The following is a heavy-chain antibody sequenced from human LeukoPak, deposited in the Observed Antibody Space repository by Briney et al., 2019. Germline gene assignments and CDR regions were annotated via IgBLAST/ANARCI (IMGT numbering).Heavy chain of an antibody. CDR1: GGSISSYY. D-gene: IGHD3-3*01. Sequence: PSETLSLTCTVSGGSISSYYWSWIRQPPGKGLEWIGDIYYSGSTNYNPSLKSRVTISVDTSKTQFSLKLPSVTAAATAVYYCARVRLLGVVIFDYWGQGTLVPVSS. V-gene: IGHV4-59*01. CDR2: IYYSGST. CDR3: ARVRLLGVVIFDY. J-gene: IGHJ4*02.